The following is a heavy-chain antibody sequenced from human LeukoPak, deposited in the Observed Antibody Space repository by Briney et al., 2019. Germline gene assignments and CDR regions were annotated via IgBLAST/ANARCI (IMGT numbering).Heavy chain of an antibody. CDR3: ARDRSQHYFDY. J-gene: IGHJ4*02. CDR1: GFTFRNFG. V-gene: IGHV3-33*01. D-gene: IGHD5-18*01. CDR2: IYYDGSDK. Sequence: PGGSLSLSCVVSGFTFRNFGMHWVRQAPGKGLEWVAVIYYDGSDKYYVDSVKGRFAVSRDNSKNTLYLQMNNLRVEDTAVYHCARDRSQHYFDYWGQGALVTVSS.